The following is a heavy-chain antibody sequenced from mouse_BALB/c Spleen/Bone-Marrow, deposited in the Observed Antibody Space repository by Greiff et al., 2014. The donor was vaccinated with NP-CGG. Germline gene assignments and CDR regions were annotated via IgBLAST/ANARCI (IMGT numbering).Heavy chain of an antibody. D-gene: IGHD2-4*01. CDR3: ARGLYYDYEFAY. J-gene: IGHJ3*01. Sequence: QVQLKESGPGLVQPSQSLSITCTVSGFSLTSYGVPWVRQSPGKGLEWLGVIWSGGSTDYNAAFISRLSISMDNSKSQVFFKMNSLQANDTAIYYCARGLYYDYEFAYWGQGTLVTVSA. CDR1: GFSLTSYG. CDR2: IWSGGST. V-gene: IGHV2-2*02.